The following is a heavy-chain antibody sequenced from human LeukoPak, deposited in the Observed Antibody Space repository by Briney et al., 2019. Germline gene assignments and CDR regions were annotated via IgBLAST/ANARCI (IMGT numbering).Heavy chain of an antibody. Sequence: SQTLSLTCTVSGGSISSGGYYWSWIRQPPGKGLERIGYIYYSGSTNYNPSLKSRVTISVDTSKNQFSLKLSSVTAADTAVYYCARHRDFWSANNYGMDVWGQGTTVTVSS. J-gene: IGHJ6*02. V-gene: IGHV4-61*08. CDR3: ARHRDFWSANNYGMDV. CDR2: IYYSGST. D-gene: IGHD3-3*01. CDR1: GGSISSGGYY.